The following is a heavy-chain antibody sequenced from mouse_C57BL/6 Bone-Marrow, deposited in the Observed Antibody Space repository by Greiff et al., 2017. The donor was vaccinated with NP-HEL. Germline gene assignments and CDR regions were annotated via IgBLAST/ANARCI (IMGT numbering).Heavy chain of an antibody. D-gene: IGHD1-2*01. V-gene: IGHV1-52*01. CDR2: IDPSDSET. J-gene: IGHJ3*01. CDR1: GYTFTSYW. Sequence: QVQLQQPGAELVRPGSSVKLSCKASGYTFTSYWMHWVKQRPIQGLEWIGNIDPSDSETHYNQKFKDKATLTVDKSSSTAYMQLSSLTSEDSAVYYCARGKSLRLFLAYWGQGTLVTVSA. CDR3: ARGKSLRLFLAY.